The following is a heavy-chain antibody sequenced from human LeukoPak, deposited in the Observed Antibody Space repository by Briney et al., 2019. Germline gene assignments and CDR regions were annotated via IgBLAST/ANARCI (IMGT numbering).Heavy chain of an antibody. D-gene: IGHD4-23*01. J-gene: IGHJ4*02. Sequence: PGGSLRLSCAASGFTFSSYAMHWVRQAPGKGLEWVAVISYDGSNKYYADSVKGRFTISRDNSKNTLYLQMNSLRAEDTAVYYCARDRGGRGLDYWGQGTLVTVSS. CDR3: ARDRGGRGLDY. V-gene: IGHV3-30-3*01. CDR1: GFTFSSYA. CDR2: ISYDGSNK.